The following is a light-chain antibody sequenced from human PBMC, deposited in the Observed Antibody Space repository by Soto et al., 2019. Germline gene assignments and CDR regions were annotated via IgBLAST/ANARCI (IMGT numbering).Light chain of an antibody. CDR1: SGHSNYA. V-gene: IGLV4-69*01. J-gene: IGLJ7*01. Sequence: QSVLTQSPSASASLGASVKLTCTLSSGHSNYAIAWHQQQPEKGPRYLMKVNSGGSHIKGDGIPDRFSGSSSGAERYLFISSLQSEDEAVYYCQTWGTATAIVVFGGGTQLTVL. CDR2: VNSGGSH. CDR3: QTWGTATAIVV.